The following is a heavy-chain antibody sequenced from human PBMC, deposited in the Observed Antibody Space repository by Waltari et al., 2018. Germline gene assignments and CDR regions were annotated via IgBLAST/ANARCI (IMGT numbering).Heavy chain of an antibody. J-gene: IGHJ4*02. Sequence: EVQLGASGGGLVQPGGSLRLSCAASGFTGGSNYMSWVRQAPGKGLEWVSVIYSGGSTYYADSVKGRFTISRDNSKNTLYLQMNSLRAEDTAVYYCARDPGTDYWGQGTLVTVSS. V-gene: IGHV3-66*01. CDR2: IYSGGST. CDR3: ARDPGTDY. D-gene: IGHD1-1*01. CDR1: GFTGGSNY.